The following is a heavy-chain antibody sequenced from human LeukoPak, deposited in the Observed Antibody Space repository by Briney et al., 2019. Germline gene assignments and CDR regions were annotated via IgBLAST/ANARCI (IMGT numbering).Heavy chain of an antibody. CDR1: GFTFSNYA. Sequence: GGSLRLSCAASGFTFSNYAMSWVRQAPGKGLEWVSGISGSGGSTYYADSVEGRLTISRDNSKNTLYLQMDSLRAEDTAVYYCAKVGIRISLIVVVFTTADDWYFDLWGRGTLVTVSS. CDR3: AKVGIRISLIVVVFTTADDWYFDL. J-gene: IGHJ2*01. CDR2: ISGSGGST. V-gene: IGHV3-23*01. D-gene: IGHD3-22*01.